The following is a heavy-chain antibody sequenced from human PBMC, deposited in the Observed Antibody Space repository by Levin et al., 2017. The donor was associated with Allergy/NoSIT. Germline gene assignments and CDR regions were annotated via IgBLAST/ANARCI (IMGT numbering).Heavy chain of an antibody. D-gene: IGHD3-16*01. CDR1: GGSISSSSYY. V-gene: IGHV4-39*01. CDR3: ARRLGLSGEGDFDY. J-gene: IGHJ4*02. Sequence: LETLSLTCTVSGGSISSSSYYWGWIRQPPGKGLEWIGSIYYSGSTYYNPSLKSRVTISVDTSKNQFSLKLSSVTAADTAVYYCARRLGLSGEGDFDYWGQGTLVTVSS. CDR2: IYYSGST.